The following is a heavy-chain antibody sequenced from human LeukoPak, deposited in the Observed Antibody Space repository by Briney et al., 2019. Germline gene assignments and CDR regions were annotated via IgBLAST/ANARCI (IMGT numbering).Heavy chain of an antibody. J-gene: IGHJ4*02. D-gene: IGHD2-2*01. CDR3: AKDHCSSTSCYADY. CDR1: GFTFDDYA. V-gene: IGHV3-43D*04. CDR2: ISWDGGST. Sequence: PGGSLRLSCAASGFTFDDYAMHWVRQAPGKGLEWVSLISWDGGSTYYADSVKGRFTISRDNSKNSLYLQMNSLRAEDTALYYCAKDHCSSTSCYADYGGQGTLVTVSS.